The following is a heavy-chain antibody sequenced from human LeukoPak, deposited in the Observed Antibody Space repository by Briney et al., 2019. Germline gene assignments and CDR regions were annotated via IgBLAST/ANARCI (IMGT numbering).Heavy chain of an antibody. Sequence: ASVKVSCKVSGYTLTELSMHWVRQAPGKGLEWMGGFDPEDGETIYAQKFQGRVTMTEDTSTDTAYMELSSLRPEDTAVYYCATDLRWELRGWTAFDIWGQGTMVTVSS. CDR3: ATDLRWELRGWTAFDI. CDR1: GYTLTELS. D-gene: IGHD1-26*01. V-gene: IGHV1-24*01. J-gene: IGHJ3*02. CDR2: FDPEDGET.